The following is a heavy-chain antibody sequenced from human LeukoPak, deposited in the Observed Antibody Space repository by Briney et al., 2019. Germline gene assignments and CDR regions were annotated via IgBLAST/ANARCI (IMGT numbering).Heavy chain of an antibody. CDR3: ARGGQEWQQLCNY. V-gene: IGHV1-2*02. D-gene: IGHD6-13*01. Sequence: ASVKVSCKASGYTFTGYYMHWLRQAPGQGLEWMGWINPNSGGTNYAQKFQGRVTMTRDTSISTAYMELSRLRSDDTAVYYCARGGQEWQQLCNYWGQGTLVTVSS. CDR1: GYTFTGYY. CDR2: INPNSGGT. J-gene: IGHJ4*02.